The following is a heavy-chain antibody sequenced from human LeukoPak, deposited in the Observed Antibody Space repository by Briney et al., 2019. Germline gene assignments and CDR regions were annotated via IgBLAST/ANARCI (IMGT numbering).Heavy chain of an antibody. V-gene: IGHV1-3*01. CDR2: INAGNGNT. J-gene: IGHJ3*02. CDR3: ARVGWLDAFDI. CDR1: GYTFTSYA. D-gene: IGHD5-12*01. Sequence: GASVKVSCKASGYTFTSYAMHWVRQAPGQRLEWMGWINAGNGNTKYSQKLQGRVTITRDTSASTAYMELSSLRSVDTAVYYCARVGWLDAFDIWGQGTMVTVSS.